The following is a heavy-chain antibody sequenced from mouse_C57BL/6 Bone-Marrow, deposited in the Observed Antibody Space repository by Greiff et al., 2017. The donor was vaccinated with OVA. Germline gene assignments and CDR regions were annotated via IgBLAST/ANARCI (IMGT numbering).Heavy chain of an antibody. J-gene: IGHJ2*01. CDR2: IYPGNSDT. D-gene: IGHD2-1*01. CDR3: TSRGNYGLRFPH. V-gene: IGHV1-5*01. Sequence: VQLKQSGTVLARPGASVKMSCKTSGYTFPSYWMHWVKQRPGQGLEWIGAIYPGNSDTSYNQKFKGKAKLTAVTSASTAYMELSSLTNEDSAVYYCTSRGNYGLRFPHWGQGTTLTVSS. CDR1: GYTFPSYW.